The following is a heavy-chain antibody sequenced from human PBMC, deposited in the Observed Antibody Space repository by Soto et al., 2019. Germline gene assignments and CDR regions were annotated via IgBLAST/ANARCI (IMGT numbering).Heavy chain of an antibody. CDR1: GVHFSSYA. J-gene: IGHJ5*02. D-gene: IGHD6-13*01. V-gene: IGHV1-69*01. Sequence: QVQLVPSGAEVKKPGSSVKVSCKASGVHFSSYAISWVRQAPGQGLEWMGGILPSFGTSDYAQKFQGRVTITADESTSQACMELCRLRSEETAVDYGARVVEGIATVCREPTRGYNWFGPWGPGPLVTVSS. CDR3: ARVVEGIATVCREPTRGYNWFGP. CDR2: ILPSFGTS.